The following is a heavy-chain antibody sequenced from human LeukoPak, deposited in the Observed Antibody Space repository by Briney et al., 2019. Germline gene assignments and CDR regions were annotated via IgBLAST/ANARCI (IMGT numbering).Heavy chain of an antibody. CDR1: GFTFSSYA. Sequence: GGSLRLSCTASGFTFSSYAMSWVRQAPGKGLEWVSAISGSGGSTYYADSVKGRFTISRDNPNNTLDLQMNSLTAEDTAVYYCAKGPVAVAGYYFDHWGQGALVTVSS. CDR3: AKGPVAVAGYYFDH. CDR2: ISGSGGST. J-gene: IGHJ4*02. V-gene: IGHV3-23*01. D-gene: IGHD6-19*01.